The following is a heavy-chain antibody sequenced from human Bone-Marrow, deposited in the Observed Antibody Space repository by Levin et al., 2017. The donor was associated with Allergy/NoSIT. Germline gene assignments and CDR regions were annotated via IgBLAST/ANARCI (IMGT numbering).Heavy chain of an antibody. CDR2: IIGSGGST. Sequence: GGSLRLSCAASGFTFSSYVMSWVRQAPGKGLEWVSLIIGSGGSTYYIDSVEGRFTISRDNPKNTPCLQMDNLRAEEPAIYYCAKDKFSTIGDAFDIWGQGTMVTVSS. CDR1: GFTFSSYV. CDR3: AKDKFSTIGDAFDI. D-gene: IGHD3-16*01. J-gene: IGHJ3*02. V-gene: IGHV3-23*01.